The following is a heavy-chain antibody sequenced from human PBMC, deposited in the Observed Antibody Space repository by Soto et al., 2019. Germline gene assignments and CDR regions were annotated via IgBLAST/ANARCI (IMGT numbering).Heavy chain of an antibody. CDR1: GYTFTSYG. Sequence: GASVKVSCKASGYTFTSYGISWVRQAPGQGLEGMGWISSYNDNTNYAQKVRGRVTMTKDKSTSTTYMELRSLRSDDTAVYYCARGPRYCSSSMCFSGVTWFDPWGQGTLVTVSS. J-gene: IGHJ5*02. D-gene: IGHD2-2*01. CDR3: ARGPRYCSSSMCFSGVTWFDP. CDR2: ISSYNDNT. V-gene: IGHV1-18*04.